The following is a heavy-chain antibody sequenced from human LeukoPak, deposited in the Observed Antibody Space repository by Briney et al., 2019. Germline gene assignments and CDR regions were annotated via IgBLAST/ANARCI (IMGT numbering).Heavy chain of an antibody. CDR1: GLTFSSYA. V-gene: IGHV3-23*01. J-gene: IGHJ4*02. D-gene: IGHD1-26*01. Sequence: PGGSLRLSCAASGLTFSSYAMSWVRQAPGKGLEWVSSISGSGSGGRTDYADSVKGRFTISRDNSKNTLYLQMNSLRAEDTAVYYSAKGDLWERPRYFDYWGQGTLVTVSS. CDR3: AKGDLWERPRYFDY. CDR2: ISGSGSGGRT.